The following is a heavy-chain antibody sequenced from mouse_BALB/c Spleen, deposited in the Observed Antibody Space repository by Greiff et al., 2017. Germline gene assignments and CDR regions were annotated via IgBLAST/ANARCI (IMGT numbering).Heavy chain of an antibody. D-gene: IGHD1-1*01. CDR2: INPSNGRT. CDR1: GYTFTSYW. CDR3: ARGGYGSTLRYYFDY. V-gene: IGHV1S81*02. J-gene: IGHJ2*01. Sequence: QVQLKQPGAELVKPGASVKLSCKASGYTFTSYWMHWVKQRPGQGLEWIGEINPSNGRTNYNEKFKSKATLTVDKSSSTAYMQLSSLTSEDSAVYYCARGGYGSTLRYYFDYWGQGTTLTVSS.